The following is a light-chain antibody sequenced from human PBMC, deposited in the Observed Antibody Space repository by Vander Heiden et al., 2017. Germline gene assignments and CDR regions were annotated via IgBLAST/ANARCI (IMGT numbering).Light chain of an antibody. CDR1: QNIYSY. J-gene: IGKJ1*01. CDR2: AAS. CDR3: QQSYSTPWT. Sequence: DIQLTQSPPSLLASVGDRVTITCRASQNIYSYLNWYHQKPGKVPKLLIYAASSLQSGVPSRFSGSGSGTDFTLTISSLQPEDFATYYCQQSYSTPWTFGQGTKVEIK. V-gene: IGKV1-39*01.